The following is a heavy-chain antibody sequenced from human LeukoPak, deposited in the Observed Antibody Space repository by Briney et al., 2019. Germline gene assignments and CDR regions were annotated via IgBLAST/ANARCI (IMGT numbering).Heavy chain of an antibody. V-gene: IGHV4-59*12. D-gene: IGHD5-18*01. Sequence: SETLSLTCTVSGGSISSYYWSWIRQPPRQGLEWIGYVHYSGNTDYNPSLKSRVTISVDTSKNQFSLKLTSVTAADTAVYYCARGYRAPQTFYSYHYFDSWAQGILVTVSS. CDR1: GGSISSYY. J-gene: IGHJ4*02. CDR3: ARGYRAPQTFYSYHYFDS. CDR2: VHYSGNT.